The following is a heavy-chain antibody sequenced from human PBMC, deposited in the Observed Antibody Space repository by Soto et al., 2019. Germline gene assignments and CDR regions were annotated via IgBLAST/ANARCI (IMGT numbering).Heavy chain of an antibody. Sequence: GGSLRLSCAASGFTVSSNYMNWVRQAPGKGLEWVSIIYRGGSVYYADSVKGRFTISRDNSNNTLYLQMNSLRAEDTAVYYCARDPYGNWYFDLWGRGTLVTVSS. CDR3: ARDPYGNWYFDL. V-gene: IGHV3-66*01. CDR1: GFTVSSNY. J-gene: IGHJ2*01. CDR2: IYRGGSV. D-gene: IGHD4-17*01.